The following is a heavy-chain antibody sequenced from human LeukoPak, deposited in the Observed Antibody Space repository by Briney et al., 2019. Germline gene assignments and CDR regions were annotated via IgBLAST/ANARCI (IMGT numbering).Heavy chain of an antibody. CDR1: GGSISTYY. V-gene: IGHV4-59*12. Sequence: SETLSLTCTVSGGSISTYYWSWIRQPPGKGLEWIGYIYYSGSAKYNPSLKSRVTISVDTSKNQFSLKLSSVTAADTAVYYCARCFGFGEYSIYYYYGMDVWGQGTTVTVSS. J-gene: IGHJ6*02. CDR3: ARCFGFGEYSIYYYYGMDV. D-gene: IGHD3-10*01. CDR2: IYYSGSA.